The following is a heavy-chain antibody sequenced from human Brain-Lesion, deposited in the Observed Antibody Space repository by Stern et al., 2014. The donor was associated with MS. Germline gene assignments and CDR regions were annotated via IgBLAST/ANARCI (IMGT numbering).Heavy chain of an antibody. V-gene: IGHV4-39*01. CDR2: IYYSGNT. CDR1: GGSVSSTSYA. Sequence: QVQLVESGPGLVKPSETLSLTCTVAGGSVSSTSYAWAWIRQPPGKGLEWIGTIYYSGNTYYSPSLKSRLTISLATSKNQFSLQRRFVTAADTAVYYCAGEEDIRYCSGGSCTGNWFDPWGQGTLVTVSS. D-gene: IGHD2-15*01. CDR3: AGEEDIRYCSGGSCTGNWFDP. J-gene: IGHJ5*02.